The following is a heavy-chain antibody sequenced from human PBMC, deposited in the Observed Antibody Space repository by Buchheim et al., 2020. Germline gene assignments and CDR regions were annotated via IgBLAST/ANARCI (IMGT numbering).Heavy chain of an antibody. D-gene: IGHD4-23*01. V-gene: IGHV3-23*01. J-gene: IGHJ4*02. CDR1: GFTFSSPA. CDR2: ISGSGSTT. Sequence: EVRLLESGGGLVQPGGSLRLSCAASGFTFSSPAMTWVRQAPGKGLEWVSAISGSGSTTYYADSVKGRFTISRDNSKEPLYLQMDSLRAEDTAVYYCAKDSSYYGGKGFDHWGQGT. CDR3: AKDSSYYGGKGFDH.